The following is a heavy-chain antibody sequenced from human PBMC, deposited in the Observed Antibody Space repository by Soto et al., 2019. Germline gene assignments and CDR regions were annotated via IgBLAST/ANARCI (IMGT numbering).Heavy chain of an antibody. CDR3: ARGLRVPAAIKYYYYMDV. D-gene: IGHD2-2*01. V-gene: IGHV1-69*13. CDR2: INPICGTA. Sequence: SVKVSCKASGGTFSSYAISWVRQAPGQGLEWMGGINPICGTANYAQKFQGRVTITADESTSTAYMELSSLRSEDTAVYYCARGLRVPAAIKYYYYMDVWGKGTTVTVSS. CDR1: GGTFSSYA. J-gene: IGHJ6*03.